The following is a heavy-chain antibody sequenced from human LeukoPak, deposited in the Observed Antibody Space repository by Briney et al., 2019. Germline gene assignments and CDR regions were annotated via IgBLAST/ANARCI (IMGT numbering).Heavy chain of an antibody. D-gene: IGHD1-26*01. V-gene: IGHV4-59*01. J-gene: IGHJ4*02. CDR1: GVSPRNYP. Sequence: PETLSLTCTVSGVSPRNYPRSWVRQPPGGGLEWIGYISNSGSTNYNTSLERRVSISLDTPKNQFSLDMNSVSPPDTASSFSARGGSHYYARDNWGEGTLVSVS. CDR2: ISNSGST. CDR3: ARGGSHYYARDN.